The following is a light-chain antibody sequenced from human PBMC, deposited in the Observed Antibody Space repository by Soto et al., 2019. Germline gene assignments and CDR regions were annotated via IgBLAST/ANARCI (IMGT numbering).Light chain of an antibody. J-gene: IGKJ5*01. CDR1: QSVSDF. CDR2: DAA. Sequence: EIVLTQSPGTLSLFPGERATLSCRASQSVSDFLAWYQQKPGQAPRLLIYDAAKRAPGIPARFSGSGSGTDFTLTISRLEPEDFAVYYCQQYGSSLITFGQGTRLEIK. CDR3: QQYGSSLIT. V-gene: IGKV3-20*01.